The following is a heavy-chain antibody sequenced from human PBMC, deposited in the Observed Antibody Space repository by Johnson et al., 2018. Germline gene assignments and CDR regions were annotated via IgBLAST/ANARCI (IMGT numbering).Heavy chain of an antibody. Sequence: QVQLVESGAEVKKPGASVKISCKASGYIFSNHYMHWVRQAPGQGFEWMGMINPRGGSTSYAQNFQGRISLTRDTSTTTVYMGMSSLRSEDTAGYVWARERSYCGGDCAQDSWGQGTLVNVSS. CDR3: ARERSYCGGDCAQDS. V-gene: IGHV1-46*01. J-gene: IGHJ4*02. CDR1: GYIFSNHY. CDR2: INPRGGST. D-gene: IGHD2-21*02.